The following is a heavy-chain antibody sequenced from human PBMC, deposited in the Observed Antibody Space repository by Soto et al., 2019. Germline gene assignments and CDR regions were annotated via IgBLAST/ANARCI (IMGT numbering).Heavy chain of an antibody. CDR3: ARIPEYSTRGASGFDI. V-gene: IGHV1-18*01. CDR2: IITYSGKT. D-gene: IGHD6-6*01. Sequence: QVQLVQSGPEVKKPGASVQVSCKAAGYTFTNYGITWVRQEPEQGLEWMGWIITYSGKTNYAQKLQDRVSLTADTTTSTACMELWSPRSEDTAVYYCARIPEYSTRGASGFDIWGQGTLVTVTS. J-gene: IGHJ3*02. CDR1: GYTFTNYG.